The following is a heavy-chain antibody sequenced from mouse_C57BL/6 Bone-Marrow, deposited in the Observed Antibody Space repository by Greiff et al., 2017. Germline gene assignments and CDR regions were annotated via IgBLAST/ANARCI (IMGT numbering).Heavy chain of an antibody. CDR1: GFTFSSYG. D-gene: IGHD2-2*01. J-gene: IGHJ3*01. CDR3: ARPLVTTGFAY. Sequence: EVQLVESGGDLVKPGGSLKLSCAASGFTFSSYGMSWVRQTPDKRLEWVATIRSGGSYTNYPDSVKGRFTISRDNAKNTLYLQMSSLKSEDTAMYYCARPLVTTGFAYWGQGTLVTVSA. CDR2: IRSGGSYT. V-gene: IGHV5-6*01.